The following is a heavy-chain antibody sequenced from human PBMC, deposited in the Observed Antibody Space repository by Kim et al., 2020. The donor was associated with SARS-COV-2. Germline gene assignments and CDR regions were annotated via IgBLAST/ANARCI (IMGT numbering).Heavy chain of an antibody. J-gene: IGHJ6*01. D-gene: IGHD6-13*01. CDR1: GFTFSSHG. CDR2: ISYDGSNK. V-gene: IGHV3-30*18. Sequence: GGSLRLSCAASGFTFSSHGMHWVRQAPGKGLEWVAVISYDGSNKYYADSVKGRFTISRDNSENTLYLQMNSLRAEDTTVYYCAKDRDHSSSWPYGMDVWG. CDR3: AKDRDHSSSWPYGMDV.